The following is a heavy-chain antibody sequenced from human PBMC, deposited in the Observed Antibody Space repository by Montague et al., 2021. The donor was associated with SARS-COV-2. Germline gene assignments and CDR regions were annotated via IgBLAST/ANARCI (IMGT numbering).Heavy chain of an antibody. D-gene: IGHD3-16*01. J-gene: IGHJ6*02. Sequence: SINYNPSLKTRITLSVDTSKNQLSLRLNSVTAADTAVYYCARNPGEYYGMDVWGQGTTVKVS. CDR2: SI. CDR3: ARNPGEYYGMDV. V-gene: IGHV4-34*10.